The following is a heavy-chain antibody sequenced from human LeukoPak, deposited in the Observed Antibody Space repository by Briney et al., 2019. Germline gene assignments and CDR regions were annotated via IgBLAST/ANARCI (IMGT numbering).Heavy chain of an antibody. CDR1: GFTFSSYE. J-gene: IGHJ4*02. CDR2: ISSSGSTM. V-gene: IGHV3-48*03. CDR3: AKDKTPTVTTPFDY. Sequence: GGSLRLSCAASGFTFSSYEMNWVRQAPGKGLEWVSYISSSGSTMYYTDSVKGRFTISRDNAKKSLYLQMHSLRAEDTALYYCAKDKTPTVTTPFDYWGQGTLVTVSS. D-gene: IGHD4-17*01.